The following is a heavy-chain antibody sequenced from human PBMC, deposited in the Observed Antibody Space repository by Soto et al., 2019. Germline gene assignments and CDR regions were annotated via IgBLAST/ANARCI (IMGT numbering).Heavy chain of an antibody. CDR2: TYLRSKWYN. D-gene: IGHD2-15*01. CDR1: GDSVSTNSAT. V-gene: IGHV6-1*01. J-gene: IGHJ3*01. Sequence: QIQLQQSGPGLVKPSQTLSLTCVISGDSVSTNSATWNWIRQSPSRGLAWLGRTYLRSKWYNEYAVSVKSRLDFRPDTSTTLFSLQPRSVSPEDTAVYFCASAAVAFDAFDLWGQGTVVTVSS. CDR3: ASAAVAFDAFDL.